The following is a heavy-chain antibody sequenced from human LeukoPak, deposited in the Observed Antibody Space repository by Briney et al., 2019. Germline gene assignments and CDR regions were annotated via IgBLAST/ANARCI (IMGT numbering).Heavy chain of an antibody. D-gene: IGHD6-19*01. V-gene: IGHV4-34*01. Sequence: PSETLSLTCAVYGGSFSGYYWSWIRQPPGKGLEWIGEINHSGSTNYNPSLKSRVTISVDTSKNQFSLKLSSVTAADTAVYYCARGRIAVAGDFDHWGQGTLVTVSS. CDR3: ARGRIAVAGDFDH. CDR1: GGSFSGYY. J-gene: IGHJ4*02. CDR2: INHSGST.